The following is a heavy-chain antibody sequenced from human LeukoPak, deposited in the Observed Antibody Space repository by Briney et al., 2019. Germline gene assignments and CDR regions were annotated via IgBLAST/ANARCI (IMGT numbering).Heavy chain of an antibody. Sequence: ASVTVSFKASGYTFTSYDINWVRQATGQGLEWMGWMNPNSGNTGYAQKFQGRVTMTRNTSISTAYMELSNLTSEDTAVYYCARRVGGSGTTVGYWGQGTPVTVSS. CDR2: MNPNSGNT. V-gene: IGHV1-8*01. D-gene: IGHD1-7*01. CDR3: ARRVGGSGTTVGY. CDR1: GYTFTSYD. J-gene: IGHJ4*02.